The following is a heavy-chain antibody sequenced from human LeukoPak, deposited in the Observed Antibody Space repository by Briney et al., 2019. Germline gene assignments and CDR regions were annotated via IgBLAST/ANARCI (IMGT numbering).Heavy chain of an antibody. Sequence: ASVKVSCKASGYTFTSYDINWVRQGTGQGLEWMGWMHPNSGNTGYAQNFQGRVTMTRNTSISTAYMELSSLRSEDTAVYYCARGGPVAATHKYFQHWGQGTLVTVSS. CDR1: GYTFTSYD. D-gene: IGHD6-19*01. CDR2: MHPNSGNT. V-gene: IGHV1-8*01. CDR3: ARGGPVAATHKYFQH. J-gene: IGHJ1*01.